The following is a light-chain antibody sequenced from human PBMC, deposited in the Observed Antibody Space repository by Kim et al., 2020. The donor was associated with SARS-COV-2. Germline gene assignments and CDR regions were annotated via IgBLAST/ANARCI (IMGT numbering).Light chain of an antibody. J-gene: IGLJ3*02. CDR1: ALPKQY. V-gene: IGLV3-25*03. CDR3: QSADSSGTHWV. Sequence: PGQTARITGSGDALPKQYAYWYQQKPGQAPVLVIYKDSERPSGIPERFSGSSSGTTVTLTISGVQAEDEADYYCQSADSSGTHWVFGGGTQLTVL. CDR2: KDS.